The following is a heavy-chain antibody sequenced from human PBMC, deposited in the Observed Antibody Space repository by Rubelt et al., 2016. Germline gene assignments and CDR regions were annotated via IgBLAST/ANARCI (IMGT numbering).Heavy chain of an antibody. D-gene: IGHD6-19*01. CDR1: GGSISSYY. CDR2: IYYSGST. CDR3: ARHPLSSGCPDY. V-gene: IGHV4-59*08. J-gene: IGHJ4*02. Sequence: QVQLQESGPGLVRPSETLSLTCTVSGGSISSYYWSWIRQPPGKGLEWIGYIYYSGSTSYNPSLKSRVTISEDTSKNQFSLRVSCVTGADTAVDYCARHPLSSGCPDYWGQGTLVTVSS.